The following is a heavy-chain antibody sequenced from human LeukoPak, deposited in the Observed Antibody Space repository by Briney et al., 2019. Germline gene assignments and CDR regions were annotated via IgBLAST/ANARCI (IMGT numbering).Heavy chain of an antibody. CDR3: SRDLRGRDDY. V-gene: IGHV3-74*01. CDR1: GFTFSSYW. J-gene: IGHJ4*02. CDR2: VNTGGSTT. D-gene: IGHD5-24*01. Sequence: GGSLRLSCAASGFTFSSYWMHWVRQAPGKGLVWVSRVNTGGSTTDYADSVKGRFTISRDNAKNTLYLQMNSLRAEDTAVYYCSRDLRGRDDYWGQGILVIVSS.